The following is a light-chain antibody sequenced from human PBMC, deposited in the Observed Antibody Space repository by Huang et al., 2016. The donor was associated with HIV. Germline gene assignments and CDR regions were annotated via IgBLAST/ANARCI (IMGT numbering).Light chain of an antibody. CDR2: AAS. V-gene: IGKV1-39*01. CDR3: QQSYSTPYT. CDR1: QSISRF. Sequence: DIQMTQSPSSLSASVGDRVTITCRASQSISRFLNWYLQKPGKVPKRLIYAASSFQSGVPLRCSVSGSGTDFTLTISSLQPEYFATYYCQQSYSTPYTFGQGTKLEIK. J-gene: IGKJ2*01.